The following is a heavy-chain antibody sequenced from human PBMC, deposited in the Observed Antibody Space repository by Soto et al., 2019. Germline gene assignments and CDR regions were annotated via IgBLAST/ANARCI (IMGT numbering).Heavy chain of an antibody. V-gene: IGHV4-4*03. CDR3: GAHAGATYGPLDY. Sequence: LQTRSLTPGGPFGTINHTNCSPWVRQPPGKELEWLGEIFHTGSTNYNPSLMNRITISVDKSKNQFSLRLFSVTAADTAVYYCGAHAGATYGPLDYWGRGTLVT. J-gene: IGHJ4*02. CDR2: IFHTGST. CDR1: FGTINHTNC. D-gene: IGHD4-17*01.